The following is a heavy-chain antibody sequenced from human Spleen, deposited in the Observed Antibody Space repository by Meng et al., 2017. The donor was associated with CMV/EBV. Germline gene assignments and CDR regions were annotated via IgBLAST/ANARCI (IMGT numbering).Heavy chain of an antibody. CDR3: AREWTSFDY. Sequence: GGSLRLSCAASGFTFSSYAMSWVRQAPGKGLVWVSRINSDGTSTSYADSVKGRFTISRDNAKNTLYLQMNSLRAEDTAVYYCAREWTSFDYWGQGTLVTVSS. J-gene: IGHJ4*02. D-gene: IGHD3/OR15-3a*01. V-gene: IGHV3-74*01. CDR1: GFTFSSYA. CDR2: INSDGTST.